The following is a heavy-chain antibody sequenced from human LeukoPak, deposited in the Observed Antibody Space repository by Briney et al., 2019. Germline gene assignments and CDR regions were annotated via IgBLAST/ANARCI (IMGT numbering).Heavy chain of an antibody. CDR3: ARGRNNAFDI. D-gene: IGHD1/OR15-1a*01. CDR1: GDSVSSSRDA. J-gene: IGHJ3*02. V-gene: IGHV6-1*01. Sequence: SQTPSLTCALSGDSVSSSRDAWNWIRQSPSRGLEWLGRTYYRSNDYAVSVKTRMTINVDTSKNQVSLQLSSVTPEDTAVYYCARGRNNAFDIWGQGTMVTVS. CDR2: TYYRSN.